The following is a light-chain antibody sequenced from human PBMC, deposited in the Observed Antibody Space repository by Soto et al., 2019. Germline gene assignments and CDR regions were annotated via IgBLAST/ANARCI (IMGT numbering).Light chain of an antibody. V-gene: IGKV3-20*01. CDR2: GAR. CDR3: QQYGTSPWR. CDR1: QSVTIGY. Sequence: VLTQSPGTLSLSPGERATLSCRASQSVTIGYLAWFQQKPCQAPRLLIYGARTRATGVPDRFSASGSGTDFSLTISILEPEDFAVDYCQQYGTSPWRFGQGTKVEIK. J-gene: IGKJ1*01.